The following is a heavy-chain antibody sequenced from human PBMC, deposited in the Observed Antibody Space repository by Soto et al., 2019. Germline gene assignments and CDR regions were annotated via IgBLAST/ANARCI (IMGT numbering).Heavy chain of an antibody. V-gene: IGHV3-33*01. D-gene: IGHD3-16*02. CDR2: IWYDGSNK. CDR1: GFTFSSYG. CDR3: ARPITFGGVIAFQH. J-gene: IGHJ1*01. Sequence: QVPLVESGGGVVQPGRSLRLSFAASGFTFSSYGMHWVRQAPGKGLEWVAVIWYDGSNKYYADSVKGRFTISRDNSKNTLYLQMNSLRAEDTAVYYCARPITFGGVIAFQHWGQGTLVTVSS.